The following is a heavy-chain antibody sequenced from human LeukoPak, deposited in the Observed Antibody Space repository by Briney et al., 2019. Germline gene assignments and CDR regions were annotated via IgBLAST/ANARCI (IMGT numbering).Heavy chain of an antibody. CDR3: SRASTIAAPGTKPNHF. CDR1: GYTFTGYY. D-gene: IGHD6-13*01. CDR2: INPNSGGT. V-gene: IGHV1-2*02. Sequence: ASVTVSCKASGYTFTGYYMHWVRQAPELGLEWMGWINPNSGGTNYAQKFQGRVTMTRDTSINTAYIELSSLRSDDSAVYFCSRASTIAAPGTKPNHFWPQGPLVSLS. J-gene: IGHJ4*02.